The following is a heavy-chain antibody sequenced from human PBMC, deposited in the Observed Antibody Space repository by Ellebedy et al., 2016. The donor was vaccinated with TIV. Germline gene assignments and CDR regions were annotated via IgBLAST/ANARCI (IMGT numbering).Heavy chain of an antibody. J-gene: IGHJ4*02. CDR2: ISDDGSNK. V-gene: IGHV3-30*18. Sequence: GESLKIFXAASGLTFSSFAIHWVRQAPGKGLEWVAVISDDGSNKYYIDSVKGRFTISRDNSKNTLYLQMNSLRAEDTAVYYCAKIRAQWEPLDYWGQGTLVTVSS. CDR1: GLTFSSFA. CDR3: AKIRAQWEPLDY. D-gene: IGHD1-26*01.